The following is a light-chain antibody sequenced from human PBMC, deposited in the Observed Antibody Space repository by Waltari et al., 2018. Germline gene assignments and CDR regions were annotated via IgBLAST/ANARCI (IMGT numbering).Light chain of an antibody. J-gene: IGKJ4*01. CDR2: VAS. V-gene: IGKV3-15*01. Sequence: EIVMTQSPATLSVSPGERATLSCRASQSVSSNLDWYQQKPGQAPRLLCCVASSRATGIPARFSGSWSGTEVTLTISCLQSEYFAVYYCQQYNNWPLAFGGGTKVEIK. CDR3: QQYNNWPLA. CDR1: QSVSSN.